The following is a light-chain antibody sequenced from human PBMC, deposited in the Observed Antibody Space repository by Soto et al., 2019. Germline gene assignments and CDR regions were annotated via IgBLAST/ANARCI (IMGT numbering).Light chain of an antibody. V-gene: IGLV2-14*01. CDR2: GVS. J-gene: IGLJ2*01. CDR3: SSYTSTTLV. Sequence: QSALTQPASVSGSPGQSITISCTGTSSDVGGSNHVSWYQQHPGKAPKLMIYGVSNRPSGISNRVSGSKSGNTAPLTISGLQAEDEADYYCSSYTSTTLVFGGGTKLTVL. CDR1: SSDVGGSNH.